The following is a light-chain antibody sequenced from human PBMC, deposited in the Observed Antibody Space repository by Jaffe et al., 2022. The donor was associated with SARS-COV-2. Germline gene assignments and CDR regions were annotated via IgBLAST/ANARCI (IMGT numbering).Light chain of an antibody. J-gene: IGLJ1*01. CDR1: SSDVGSYNL. Sequence: QSALTQPASVSGSPGQSITISCTGTSSDVGSYNLVSWYQQHPGKAPKLMICEGSKRPSGVSDRFSGSKSGNTASLTISGLQAEDEADYYCCSYAGSSTYVFGTGTKVTVV. V-gene: IGLV2-23*01. CDR3: CSYAGSSTYV. CDR2: EGS.